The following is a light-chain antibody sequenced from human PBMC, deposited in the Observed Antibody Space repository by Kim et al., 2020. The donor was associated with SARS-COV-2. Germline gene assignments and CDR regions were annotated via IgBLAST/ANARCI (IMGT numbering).Light chain of an antibody. J-gene: IGLJ2*01. V-gene: IGLV2-14*04. Sequence: GQSITTTCTGTSSDVGAYNYVSWYQQNPGTAPKLMIYDVNKRPSGVSNRFSGSKSGNTASLTISGLQAEDEADYYCSSYTSSTTVVFGGGTQLTVL. CDR1: SSDVGAYNY. CDR2: DVN. CDR3: SSYTSSTTVV.